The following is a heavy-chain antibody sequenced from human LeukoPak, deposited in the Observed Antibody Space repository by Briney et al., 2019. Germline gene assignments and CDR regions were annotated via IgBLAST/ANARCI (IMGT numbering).Heavy chain of an antibody. CDR3: ARGSFGSWAVNDAFDI. J-gene: IGHJ3*02. D-gene: IGHD6-13*01. CDR1: GYTFTGYY. V-gene: IGHV1-8*03. Sequence: ASVKVSCKASGYTFTGYYMHWVRQATGQGLEWMGWMNPNSGNTGYAQKFQGRVTITRNTSISTAYMELSSLRSEDTAVYYCARGSFGSWAVNDAFDIWGQGTMVTVSS. CDR2: MNPNSGNT.